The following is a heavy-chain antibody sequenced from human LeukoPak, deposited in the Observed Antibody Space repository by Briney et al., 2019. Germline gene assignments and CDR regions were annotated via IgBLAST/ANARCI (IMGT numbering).Heavy chain of an antibody. D-gene: IGHD1-1*01. CDR1: GGSISNDY. J-gene: IGHJ5*02. Sequence: NPSETLSLTCTVSGGSISNDYWSWIRQPPGKGLECIGYIYYTGSTNYNPSLKSRVTISVDTSKNQVSLKLSSVTAADSAVYYCARARTGFDLWGQGALVTVSS. CDR3: ARARTGFDL. CDR2: IYYTGST. V-gene: IGHV4-59*01.